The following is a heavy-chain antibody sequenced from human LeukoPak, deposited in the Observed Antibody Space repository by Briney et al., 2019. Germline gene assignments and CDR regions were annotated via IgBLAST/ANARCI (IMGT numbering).Heavy chain of an antibody. Sequence: ASVKVSCKASGYTFTSYGISWVRQAPGQGVEWMGWISAYNGNTNYAQKLQGRVTMTTDTSTSTAYMELRSLRSDDTAVYYCASLGYSDLRWSPFEYWGQGILVTVSS. CDR1: GYTFTSYG. V-gene: IGHV1-18*01. CDR3: ASLGYSDLRWSPFEY. J-gene: IGHJ4*02. D-gene: IGHD4-23*01. CDR2: ISAYNGNT.